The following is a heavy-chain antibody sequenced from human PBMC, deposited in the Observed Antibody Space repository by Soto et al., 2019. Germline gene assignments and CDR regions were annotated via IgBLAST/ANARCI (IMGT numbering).Heavy chain of an antibody. J-gene: IGHJ4*02. CDR2: IYYRGST. CDR3: VTNRGDYDGSFFAH. D-gene: IGHD3-16*01. Sequence: QVRLQESGPGPVKPSQTLSLSCTVSGASITSGGSYWTWFRQQPGKGLEGLGYIYYRGSTKYNPSLESRVTMSLDTSKNLFSLRLNSVTAADTAVYYCVTNRGDYDGSFFAHWGQGTLVTVSS. V-gene: IGHV4-31*04. CDR1: GASITSGGSY.